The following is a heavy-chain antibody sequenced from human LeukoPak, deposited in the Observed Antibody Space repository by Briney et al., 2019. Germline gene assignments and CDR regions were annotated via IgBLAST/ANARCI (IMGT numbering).Heavy chain of an antibody. Sequence: GGSLRLSCAASGFTFSSYNMNWVRQAPGKGLGRVSSISSGSSYIYYADSVKGRFTISRDNAKSSLYLQMNSLRAEDTAVYYCARAQYGPLRGSSYYGMDVWGQGTTVTVSS. D-gene: IGHD1-26*01. CDR3: ARAQYGPLRGSSYYGMDV. CDR1: GFTFSSYN. CDR2: ISSGSSYI. J-gene: IGHJ6*02. V-gene: IGHV3-21*01.